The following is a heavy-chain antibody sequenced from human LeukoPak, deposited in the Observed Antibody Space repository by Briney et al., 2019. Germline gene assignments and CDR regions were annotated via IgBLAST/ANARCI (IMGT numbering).Heavy chain of an antibody. V-gene: IGHV3-30*18. CDR1: GFTFSSYD. D-gene: IGHD1-26*01. Sequence: TGGSLRLSCAASGFTFSSYDMHWVRQAPGKGLEWVTVISYDGSNKYYGDSVKGRFTISRDNSENTLYLKMNSLRAEDTAVYYCAKEGSNGDFDYWGQGTLVTVSS. CDR2: ISYDGSNK. J-gene: IGHJ4*02. CDR3: AKEGSNGDFDY.